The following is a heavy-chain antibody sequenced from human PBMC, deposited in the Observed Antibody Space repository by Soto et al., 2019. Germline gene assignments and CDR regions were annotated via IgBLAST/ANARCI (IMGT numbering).Heavy chain of an antibody. Sequence: QVQLVESGGGVVQPGRSLRLSCAASGFIFSSYGMHWVRQAPGKGLEWVAVISYEVSHTYYADSVKGRFTITRDNSKNTLYLQMNSLRPEDTAVYYCAKEVHCGGGSCSWSEGFDYWGQGTLLTVSS. J-gene: IGHJ4*02. CDR1: GFIFSSYG. D-gene: IGHD2-15*01. CDR3: AKEVHCGGGSCSWSEGFDY. CDR2: ISYEVSHT. V-gene: IGHV3-30*18.